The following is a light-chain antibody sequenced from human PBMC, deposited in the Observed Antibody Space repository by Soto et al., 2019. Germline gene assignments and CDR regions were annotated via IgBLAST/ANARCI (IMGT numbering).Light chain of an antibody. CDR3: QQYGSSPPIT. CDR1: QSVSANY. CDR2: GAS. J-gene: IGKJ5*01. Sequence: EIVLTQSPDTLSLSPGERATLSCRASQSVSANYLAWYRQKPGQAPSLLIYGASSRATGIPDRFSGSGSGTEFTLTISRLEPEDFAVYFCQQYGSSPPITFGQGTRLEIK. V-gene: IGKV3-20*01.